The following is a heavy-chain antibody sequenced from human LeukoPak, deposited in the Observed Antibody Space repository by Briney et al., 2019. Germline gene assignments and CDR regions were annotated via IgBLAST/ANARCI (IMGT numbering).Heavy chain of an antibody. CDR3: ARRPAYCGGDCPLNY. J-gene: IGHJ4*02. Sequence: GASVKVSCKASGYTFTGYYMHWVRQAPGQGLGWMGRMNANSGGTNYAQQFQGRVTMTRDTSISTAYMELSRLRSDDTAVYYGARRPAYCGGDCPLNYWGQGTLVTVSS. CDR2: MNANSGGT. CDR1: GYTFTGYY. V-gene: IGHV1-2*06. D-gene: IGHD2-21*02.